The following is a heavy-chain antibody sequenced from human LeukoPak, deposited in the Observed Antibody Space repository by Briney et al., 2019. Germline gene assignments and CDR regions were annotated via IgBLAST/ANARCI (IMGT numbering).Heavy chain of an antibody. CDR3: ARGRSYSGSYYGELDY. Sequence: ASVKVSCKASGYTFTSYYMHWVRQAPGQGLEWMGIINPSGGSTSYAQKFQGRVTMTRDTSTSTVYMELSSLRSEDTAVYYCARGRSYSGSYYGELDYWGQGTLVTVSS. V-gene: IGHV1-46*01. CDR2: INPSGGST. J-gene: IGHJ4*02. CDR1: GYTFTSYY. D-gene: IGHD1-26*01.